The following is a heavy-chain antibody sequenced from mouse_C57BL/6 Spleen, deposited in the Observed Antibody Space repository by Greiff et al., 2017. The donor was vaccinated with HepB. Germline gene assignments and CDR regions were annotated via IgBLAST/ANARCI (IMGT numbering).Heavy chain of an antibody. V-gene: IGHV1-54*01. D-gene: IGHD1-1*01. CDR1: GYAFTNYL. CDR3: ARWDTTVVGDY. Sequence: VQLQQSGAELVRPGTSVKVSCKASGYAFTNYLIEWVKQRPGQGLEWIGVINPGSGGTNYNEKFKGKATLTADKSSSTAYMQLSSLTSEDSAVYVCARWDTTVVGDYWGQGTTLTVSS. CDR2: INPGSGGT. J-gene: IGHJ2*01.